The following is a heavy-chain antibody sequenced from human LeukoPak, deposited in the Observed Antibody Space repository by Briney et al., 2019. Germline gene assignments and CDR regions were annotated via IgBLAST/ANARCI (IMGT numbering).Heavy chain of an antibody. Sequence: GGSLRLSCAASGFTFSSYGMHWVRQAPGKGLEWVAVIWYDGSNKYYADSVRGRFTISRDNAKNSLYLQMNSLRAEDTALYYCTRDLPDYWGQGTLVTVSS. CDR1: GFTFSSYG. CDR2: IWYDGSNK. CDR3: TRDLPDY. V-gene: IGHV3-33*01. J-gene: IGHJ4*02.